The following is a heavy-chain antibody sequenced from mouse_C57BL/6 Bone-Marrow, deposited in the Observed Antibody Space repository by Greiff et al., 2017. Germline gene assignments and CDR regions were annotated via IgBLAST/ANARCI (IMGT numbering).Heavy chain of an antibody. D-gene: IGHD2-4*01. CDR1: GFTFSSYA. J-gene: IGHJ2*01. Sequence: EVNLVESGEGLVKPGGSLKLSCAASGFTFSSYAMSWVRQTPEKGLEWVAYISSDGDYIHYADTVKGRFTISRDNASNTLYLQMSSLKSEDTAMYYCTRDRNDYDGVDYWGQGTTPTVSS. V-gene: IGHV5-9-1*02. CDR2: ISSDGDYI. CDR3: TRDRNDYDGVDY.